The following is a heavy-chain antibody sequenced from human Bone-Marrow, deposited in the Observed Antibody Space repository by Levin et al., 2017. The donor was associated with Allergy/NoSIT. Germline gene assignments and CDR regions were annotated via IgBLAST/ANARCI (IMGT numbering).Heavy chain of an antibody. V-gene: IGHV4-30-4*01. CDR3: ATTTYYDFWSDYPPKRDY. Sequence: RSQTLSLTCTVSGASLNSGDYYWSWIRQTPGKGPEWIGYIYYTGSSYFNPSLKSRISMSVDKSKNQFSLKLSSVTAGDTAVYYCATTTYYDFWSDYPPKRDYWGQGTLVTVSS. D-gene: IGHD3-3*01. CDR1: GASLNSGDYY. CDR2: IYYTGSS. J-gene: IGHJ4*02.